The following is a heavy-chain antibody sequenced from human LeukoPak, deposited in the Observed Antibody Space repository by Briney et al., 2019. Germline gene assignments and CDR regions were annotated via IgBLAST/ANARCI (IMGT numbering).Heavy chain of an antibody. CDR2: FYSNGRT. CDR3: ARDRHQLTSRTTGYNWFDL. Sequence: SETLSLTCDVSGGSISSFHWSWIRQPPGKGLEWMLSFYSNGRTNYNPSLKSRVTTSVDTSRNQFSLTLTSVTAADTAFYYCARDRHQLTSRTTGYNWFDLWGRGTLVTVSS. J-gene: IGHJ5*02. V-gene: IGHV4-59*01. D-gene: IGHD1-1*01. CDR1: GGSISSFH.